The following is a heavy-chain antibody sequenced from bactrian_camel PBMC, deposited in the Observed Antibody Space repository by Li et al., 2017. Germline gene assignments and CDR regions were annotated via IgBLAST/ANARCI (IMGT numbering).Heavy chain of an antibody. CDR1: GFTWRFSTYA. D-gene: IGHD3*01. CDR3: AADPGDYCPSGSQQYRW. V-gene: IGHV3S42*01. Sequence: VQLVESGGGLVRPGGSLRLSCAASGFTWRFSTYAMSWVRQAPGKEREGVGARYSADRISFTRYGDSVKGRFTISKDEAEIIFYLQMNSLKPEDTAMYYCAADPGDYCPSGSQQYRWWGQGTQVTVS. CDR2: RYSADRISFT. J-gene: IGHJ4*01.